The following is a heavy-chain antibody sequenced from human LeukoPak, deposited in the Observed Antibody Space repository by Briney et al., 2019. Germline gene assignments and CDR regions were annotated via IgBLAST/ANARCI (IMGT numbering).Heavy chain of an antibody. CDR2: INTNTGNP. J-gene: IGHJ4*02. D-gene: IGHD2-2*01. CDR1: GYTFTSYA. CDR3: ARGYCSSTSCYGGSY. Sequence: ASVKVSCKASGYTFTSYAMNWVRQAPGQGLEWMGWINTNTGNPTYAQGFTGRFVFSLDTSVSTAYLQISSLKAEDTAVYHCARGYCSSTSCYGGSYWGQGTLVTVSS. V-gene: IGHV7-4-1*02.